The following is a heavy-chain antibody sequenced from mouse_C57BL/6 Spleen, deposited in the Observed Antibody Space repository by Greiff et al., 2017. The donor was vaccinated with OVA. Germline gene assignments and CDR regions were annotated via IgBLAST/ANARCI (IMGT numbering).Heavy chain of an antibody. CDR1: GFTFSSYT. CDR3: ARGGLYCFAY. CDR2: ISGGGGNT. Sequence: EVQRVESGGGLVKPGGSLKLSCAASGFTFSSYTMSWVRQTPEKRLEWVATISGGGGNTYYPDSVKGRFTISRDNAKSTLYLQMSSLMSEDTALYYCARGGLYCFAYWGQGTTLTVSA. V-gene: IGHV5-9*01. J-gene: IGHJ2*01.